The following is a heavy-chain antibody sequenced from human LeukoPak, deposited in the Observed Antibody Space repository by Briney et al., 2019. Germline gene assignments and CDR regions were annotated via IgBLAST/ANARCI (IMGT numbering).Heavy chain of an antibody. D-gene: IGHD2-2*01. Sequence: GGSLRLSCAASGFTFSSYAMSWVRQAPGKGLEWVSAISGSGGSTYYADSVKGRFTISRDNSKNTLYLQMNSLRAEDTAVYYCAKLPDIVVVPAAPDFDYWGQGTLVTVSS. CDR3: AKLPDIVVVPAAPDFDY. CDR2: ISGSGGST. CDR1: GFTFSSYA. V-gene: IGHV3-23*01. J-gene: IGHJ4*02.